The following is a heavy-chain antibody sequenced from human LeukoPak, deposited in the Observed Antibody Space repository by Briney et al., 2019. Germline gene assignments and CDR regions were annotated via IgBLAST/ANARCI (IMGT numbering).Heavy chain of an antibody. D-gene: IGHD3-22*01. CDR1: GFTFSSYS. V-gene: IGHV3-21*01. J-gene: IGHJ4*02. CDR2: ISSSSSYI. Sequence: GGSLGLSCAASGFTFSSYSMNWVRQAPGKGLEWVSSISSSSSYIYYADSVKGRFTISRDNAKNSLYLQMNSLRAEDTAVYYCASLYDSSGYYPDYWGQGTLVTVSS. CDR3: ASLYDSSGYYPDY.